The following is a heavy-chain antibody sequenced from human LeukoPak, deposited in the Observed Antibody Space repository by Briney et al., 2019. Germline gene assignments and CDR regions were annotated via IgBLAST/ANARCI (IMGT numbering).Heavy chain of an antibody. CDR2: ISYDGSNK. Sequence: PGGSLRLSCAASGFTFSSYGMHWVRQAPGKGLEWVAVISYDGSNKYYADSVKGRFTISRDNSKNTLYLQMNSLRAEDTAVYYCARAGLVGVAGYYFDYWGQGTLVTVSS. CDR1: GFTFSSYG. D-gene: IGHD2-15*01. CDR3: ARAGLVGVAGYYFDY. J-gene: IGHJ4*02. V-gene: IGHV3-30*03.